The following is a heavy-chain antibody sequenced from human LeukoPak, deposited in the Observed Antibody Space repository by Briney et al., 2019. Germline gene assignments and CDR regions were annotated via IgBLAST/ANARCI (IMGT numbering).Heavy chain of an antibody. CDR1: GFTFSSYS. CDR3: ARRRAVAGSASRPSGY. J-gene: IGHJ4*02. D-gene: IGHD6-19*01. Sequence: GGSLRLSCAASGFTFSSYSMNWVRQAPGKGLEWVSSISSSSSYIYYADSVKGRFTISRDNAENSLYLQMNSLRAEDTAVYYCARRRAVAGSASRPSGYWGQGTLVTVSS. CDR2: ISSSSSYI. V-gene: IGHV3-21*01.